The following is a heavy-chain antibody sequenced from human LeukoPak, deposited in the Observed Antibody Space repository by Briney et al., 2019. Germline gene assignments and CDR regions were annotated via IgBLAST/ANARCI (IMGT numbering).Heavy chain of an antibody. Sequence: PSETLSLTCTVSGFSISSCYLGCWIRQPPGKGLEWIGSIYYSGSTYYNPSLKSRVTISADTSKNEFSLKLNSVTVADTAVYYCSGSYVYYYYYYMDVWGKGTTVTISS. J-gene: IGHJ6*03. D-gene: IGHD1-26*01. CDR3: SGSYVYYYYYYMDV. V-gene: IGHV4-38-2*02. CDR1: GFSISSCYL. CDR2: IYYSGST.